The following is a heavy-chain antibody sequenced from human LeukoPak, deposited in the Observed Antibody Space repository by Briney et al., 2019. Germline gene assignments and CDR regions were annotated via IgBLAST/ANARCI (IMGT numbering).Heavy chain of an antibody. CDR1: GYTLTELS. CDR2: FDPEDGET. D-gene: IGHD3-22*01. J-gene: IGHJ5*02. V-gene: IGHV1-24*01. CDR3: ATAREITMIVVAELDP. Sequence: ASVKVSCKVSGYTLTELSMHWVRQAPGKGLEWMGGFDPEDGETIYAQKCQGRVTMTEDTSTDTAYMELSSLRSEDTAVYYCATAREITMIVVAELDPWGQGTLVTVSS.